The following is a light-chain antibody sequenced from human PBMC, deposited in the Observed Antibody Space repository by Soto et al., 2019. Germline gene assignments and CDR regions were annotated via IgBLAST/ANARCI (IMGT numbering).Light chain of an antibody. CDR2: EVS. CDR1: SSDVGAYNY. CDR3: NSYTTTTTLFV. J-gene: IGLJ1*01. Sequence: QSALTQPASVSGSPGQSITFSCTGTSSDVGAYNYVSWYQQHPGKAPKLMIYEVSNRPSGVSNRFSGSKSGNTASLTISGLQAEDEADYYCNSYTTTTTLFVFGTGTKLTVL. V-gene: IGLV2-14*01.